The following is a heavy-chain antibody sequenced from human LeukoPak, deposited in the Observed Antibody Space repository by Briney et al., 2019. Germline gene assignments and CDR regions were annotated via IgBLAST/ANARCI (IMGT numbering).Heavy chain of an antibody. D-gene: IGHD6-13*01. CDR1: GGTFSSYA. J-gene: IGHJ4*02. V-gene: IGHV1-69*04. CDR3: ARDGRAAADLDY. Sequence: GASVKVSCKASGGTFSSYAISWVRQAPGQGLEWMGRIIPILGIANYAQKFQGSVTITADKSTSTAYMELSSLRSEDTAVYYCARDGRAAADLDYWGQGTLVTVSS. CDR2: IIPILGIA.